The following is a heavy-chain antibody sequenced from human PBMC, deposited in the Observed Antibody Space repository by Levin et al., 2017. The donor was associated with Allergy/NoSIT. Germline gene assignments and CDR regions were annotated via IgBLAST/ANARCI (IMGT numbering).Heavy chain of an antibody. CDR1: GGSISSYY. D-gene: IGHD4-17*01. CDR2: IYYSGST. V-gene: IGHV4-59*01. CDR3: ARDQVGWRYGAYYYYMDV. Sequence: SETLSLTCTVSGGSISSYYWSWIRQPPGKGLEWIGYIYYSGSTNYNPSLKSRVTISVDTSKNQFSLKLSSVTAADTAVYYCARDQVGWRYGAYYYYMDVWGKGTTVTVSS. J-gene: IGHJ6*03.